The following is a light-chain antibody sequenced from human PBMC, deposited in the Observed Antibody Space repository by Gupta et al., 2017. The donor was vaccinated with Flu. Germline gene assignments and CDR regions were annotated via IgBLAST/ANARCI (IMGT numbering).Light chain of an antibody. CDR1: QGIRRD. J-gene: IGKJ2*03. V-gene: IGKV1-6*01. CDR2: TAS. Sequence: PASLSAGVGDRMTITCRARQGIRRDLGWYQQKPGKAPKLLIYTASNGESGVPSRFSGSGSGTDFTLTISNLQPEDVANYSCRQDYGYPYSFGQGTXLEIK. CDR3: RQDYGYPYS.